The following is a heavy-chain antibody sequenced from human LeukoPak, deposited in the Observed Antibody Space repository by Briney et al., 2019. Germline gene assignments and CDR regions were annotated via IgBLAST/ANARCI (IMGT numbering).Heavy chain of an antibody. J-gene: IGHJ4*02. V-gene: IGHV4-4*07. CDR3: ARERLDIVATEFDY. D-gene: IGHD5-12*01. Sequence: SETLSLTCTVSGGSISSYYWSWIRQPAGKGLEWIVRIYTSGSTNYNPSLKSRVTMSVDTSKNQFSLKLSSVTAADTAVYYCARERLDIVATEFDYWGQGTLVTVSS. CDR1: GGSISSYY. CDR2: IYTSGST.